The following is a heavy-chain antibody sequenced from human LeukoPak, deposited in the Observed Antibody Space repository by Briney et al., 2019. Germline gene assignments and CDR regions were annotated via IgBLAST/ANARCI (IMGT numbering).Heavy chain of an antibody. D-gene: IGHD5-18*01. CDR2: ITSSSSTI. J-gene: IGHJ4*02. V-gene: IGHV3-48*02. CDR3: AXDLXGNVYNYGQNY. CDR1: GXXFSSYS. Sequence: GGSLRLSCAAXGXXFSSYSMSWVXQAPGXGLEWVSYITSSSSTIFYADSVKGRFTISRDNAKNSLYLQMNSLRDEDTAVYFCAXDLXGNVYNYGQNYWGQGTLVTVSS.